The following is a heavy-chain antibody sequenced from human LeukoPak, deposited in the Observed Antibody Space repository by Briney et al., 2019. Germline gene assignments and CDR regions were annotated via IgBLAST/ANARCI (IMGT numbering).Heavy chain of an antibody. CDR1: GYTFTSYG. J-gene: IGHJ4*02. D-gene: IGHD5-18*01. CDR2: ISAYNGNT. CDR3: ARESDFGYSYGPDLGY. V-gene: IGHV1-18*01. Sequence: GASVKVSCKASGYTFTSYGISWVRQAPGQGLEWMGWISAYNGNTNYAQKLQGRVTMTTDTSTSTAYMELRSLRSDDTAVYYCARESDFGYSYGPDLGYWGQGTLVTVSS.